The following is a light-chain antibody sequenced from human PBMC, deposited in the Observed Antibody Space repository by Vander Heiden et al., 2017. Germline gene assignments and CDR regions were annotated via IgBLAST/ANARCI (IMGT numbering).Light chain of an antibody. J-gene: IGKJ1*01. CDR1: QSISSY. V-gene: IGKV1-39*01. CDR3: QQSYSTPRRT. Sequence: DIQMTQSTSSLSASVGDRVTITCRASQSISSYLNWYQQKPGKAPKLLIYAASSLQSGVPSRFSGSGSGTDFTLTISSLQPEDFATYYCQQSYSTPRRTFGQGTKVEIK. CDR2: AAS.